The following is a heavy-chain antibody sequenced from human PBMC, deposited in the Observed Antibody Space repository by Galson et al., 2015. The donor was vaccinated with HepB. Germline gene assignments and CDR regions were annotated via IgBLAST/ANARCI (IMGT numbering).Heavy chain of an antibody. CDR1: GFTFSSYE. J-gene: IGHJ4*02. CDR3: AKAPPYGHHFDY. V-gene: IGHV3-48*03. Sequence: SLRLSCAASGFTFSSYEMNWVRQAPGKGLEWVSYISSSGSTIYYADSVKGRFTISRDNSKNTLYLQMNSLRAEDTAVYYCAKAPPYGHHFDYWGQGTLVTVSS. CDR2: ISSSGSTI. D-gene: IGHD3-10*01.